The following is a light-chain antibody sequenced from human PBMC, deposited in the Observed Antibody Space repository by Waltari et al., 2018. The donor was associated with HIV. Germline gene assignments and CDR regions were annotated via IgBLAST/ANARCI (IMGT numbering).Light chain of an antibody. V-gene: IGLV7-46*01. CDR2: DTN. CDR1: PGAVPSGHP. Sequence: QAVVTQEPSLTVSPGGTVTLTCGSTPGAVPSGHPPYWFQQKSGQAPRTLIYDTNNKHSSTPARFSGSLLGGKAALTLSGAQPEDEADYFCLLSYAGARPVVFGGGTKLTVL. J-gene: IGLJ2*01. CDR3: LLSYAGARPVV.